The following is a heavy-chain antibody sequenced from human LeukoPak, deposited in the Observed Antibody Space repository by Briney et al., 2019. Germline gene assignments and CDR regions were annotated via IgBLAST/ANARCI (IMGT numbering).Heavy chain of an antibody. CDR2: INHSGST. V-gene: IGHV4-34*01. Sequence: SETLSLTCAVYGGSFSGYYWSWIRQPPGKGLEWIGEINHSGSTNYNPSLKSRVTISVDTSKNQFSLKLSSVTAADTAVYYCARTYRWLQYYDYWGQGTLVTVPS. D-gene: IGHD5-24*01. CDR3: ARTYRWLQYYDY. CDR1: GGSFSGYY. J-gene: IGHJ4*02.